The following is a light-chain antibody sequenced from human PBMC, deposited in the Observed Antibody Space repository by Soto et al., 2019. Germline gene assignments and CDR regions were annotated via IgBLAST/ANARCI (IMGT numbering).Light chain of an antibody. CDR1: TGAATSGHK. CDR2: DTS. Sequence: QAVVTQEPSLTVSPGGTVTLTCGSSTGAATSGHKTYWLQQKPGQAPRTLIYDTSNKHSWTPARFSGSLLGGKAALTLSGAQPEDEAEYYCLLCYSGPWVFGGGTKLTVL. CDR3: LLCYSGPWV. V-gene: IGLV7-46*01. J-gene: IGLJ3*02.